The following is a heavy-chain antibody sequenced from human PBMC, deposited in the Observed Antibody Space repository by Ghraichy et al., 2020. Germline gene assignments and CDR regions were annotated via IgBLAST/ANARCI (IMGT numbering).Heavy chain of an antibody. Sequence: GGSLRLSCAASGFTVSSNYMSWVRQAPGKGLEWVSVIYSGGSTYYADSVKGRFTISRDNSKNTLYLQMNSLRAEDTAVYYCARDKLDVGATDYYYYGMDVWGQGTTVTVSS. CDR1: GFTVSSNY. D-gene: IGHD1-26*01. V-gene: IGHV3-53*01. CDR3: ARDKLDVGATDYYYYGMDV. CDR2: IYSGGST. J-gene: IGHJ6*02.